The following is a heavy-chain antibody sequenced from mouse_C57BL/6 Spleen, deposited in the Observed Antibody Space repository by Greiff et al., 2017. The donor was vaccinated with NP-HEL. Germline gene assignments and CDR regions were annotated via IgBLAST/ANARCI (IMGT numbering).Heavy chain of an antibody. J-gene: IGHJ4*01. CDR1: GYAFTNYL. CDR2: INPGSGGT. Sequence: VQLQQSGAELVRPGTSVKVSCKASGYAFTNYLIEWVKQRPGQGLEWIGVINPGSGGTKYNEKFKGKATLTADKSSSTAYMQLSSLTYDDSAVYFCARGRLLHAMDYWGQGTSVTVSS. CDR3: ARGRLLHAMDY. D-gene: IGHD2-3*01. V-gene: IGHV1-54*01.